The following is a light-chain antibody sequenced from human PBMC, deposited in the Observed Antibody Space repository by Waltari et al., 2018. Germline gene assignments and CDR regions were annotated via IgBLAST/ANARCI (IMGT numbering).Light chain of an antibody. CDR3: QQRNNWPPSIT. CDR1: QSVSTY. Sequence: EIVLTQSPATLSLSPGERATLPCRASQSVSTYLAWYQQKPGQAPRPLISDSSNRAAGIPARFSGSGSGTDFTLTISSLEPEDFGVYYCQQRNNWPPSITFGQGTRLEI. V-gene: IGKV3-11*01. CDR2: DSS. J-gene: IGKJ5*01.